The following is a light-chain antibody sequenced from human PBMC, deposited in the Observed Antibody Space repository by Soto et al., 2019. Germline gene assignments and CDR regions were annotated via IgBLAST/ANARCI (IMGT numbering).Light chain of an antibody. CDR1: QSISTY. CDR3: QQSYSTPTWT. Sequence: DIQMTQSPSSLSASVGERVTITCRASQSISTYLNWYQQKPGKAPKVLIYAASSLQSGVPSRFRGSGSETDFTLTISSLQPEDSATYYCQQSYSTPTWTFGQGTKVEIK. V-gene: IGKV1-39*01. J-gene: IGKJ1*01. CDR2: AAS.